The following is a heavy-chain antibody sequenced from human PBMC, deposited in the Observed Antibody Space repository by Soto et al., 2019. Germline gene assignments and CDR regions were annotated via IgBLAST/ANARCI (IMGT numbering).Heavy chain of an antibody. V-gene: IGHV3-21*01. CDR1: GFTFSSYS. CDR2: ISSSSSYI. Sequence: GGSLRLSCAASGFTFSSYSMNWVRQAPGKGLEWVSSISSSSSYIYYADSVKGRFTISRDNAKNSLYLQMNSLRAEDTAVYYCARDCCGIFNGYDENWFDPWGQGTLVTVSS. D-gene: IGHD3-9*01. J-gene: IGHJ5*02. CDR3: ARDCCGIFNGYDENWFDP.